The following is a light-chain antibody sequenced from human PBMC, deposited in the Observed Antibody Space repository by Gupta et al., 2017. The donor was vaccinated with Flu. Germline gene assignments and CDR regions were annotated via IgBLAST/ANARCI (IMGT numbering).Light chain of an antibody. CDR1: SSDVGGYDY. CDR3: CSYAGTYTFV. CDR2: DVT. Sequence: HSALTQPRSVSGSPGQSVTISCTGTSSDVGGYDYVSWYQQYPDKVPKLMIYDVTKRPSGVPDRFSGSKSGNTASLTISGLQAEDEADYYCCSYAGTYTFVFGTGTKLTVL. J-gene: IGLJ1*01. V-gene: IGLV2-11*01.